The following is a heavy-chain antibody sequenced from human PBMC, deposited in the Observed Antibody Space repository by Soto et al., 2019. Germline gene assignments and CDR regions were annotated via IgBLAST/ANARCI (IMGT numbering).Heavy chain of an antibody. D-gene: IGHD2-2*01. CDR1: GYTFTNHG. V-gene: IGHV1-18*04. CDR2: INPYNANT. CDR3: ARAYCSSTSCLSYYGMDV. Sequence: ASVKVSCKTSGYTFTNHGINWVRQAPGQGLEWMGWINPYNANTNYAQKLQGRVTMTTDTSTSTAYMELRSLRSDDTAVYYCARAYCSSTSCLSYYGMDVWGQGTTVTVS. J-gene: IGHJ6*02.